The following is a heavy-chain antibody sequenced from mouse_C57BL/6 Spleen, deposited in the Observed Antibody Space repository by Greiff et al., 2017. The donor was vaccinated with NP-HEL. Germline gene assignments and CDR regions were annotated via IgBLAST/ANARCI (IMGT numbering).Heavy chain of an antibody. V-gene: IGHV1-82*01. CDR3: ARAYYSNSYAMDY. CDR2: IYPGDGDT. D-gene: IGHD2-5*01. CDR1: GYAFSSSW. J-gene: IGHJ4*01. Sequence: QVQLQQSGPELVKPGASVKISCKASGYAFSSSWMNWVKQRPGKGLEWIGRIYPGDGDTNYNRKFKGKATLTADKSSSTAYMQLSSLTSEDSAVYFCARAYYSNSYAMDYWGQGTSVTVSS.